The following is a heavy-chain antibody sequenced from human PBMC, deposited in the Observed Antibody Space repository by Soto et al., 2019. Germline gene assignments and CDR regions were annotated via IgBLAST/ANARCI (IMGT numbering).Heavy chain of an antibody. J-gene: IGHJ5*02. D-gene: IGHD3-10*01. CDR2: IYYSGST. CDR1: GGSISSYY. CDR3: ARLSAELWFGESSWWFDP. V-gene: IGHV4-59*01. Sequence: SETLSLTCTISGGSISSYYWSWIRQPPGKGLEWIGYIYYSGSTNYNPSLKSRVTISVDTSKNQFSLKLSSVTAADTAVYYCARLSAELWFGESSWWFDPWGQGTLVTVSS.